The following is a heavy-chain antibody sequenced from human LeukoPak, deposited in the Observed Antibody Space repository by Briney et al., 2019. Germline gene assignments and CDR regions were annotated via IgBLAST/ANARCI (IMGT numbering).Heavy chain of an antibody. V-gene: IGHV1-69*01. CDR1: GGTFSSYA. D-gene: IGHD3-22*01. CDR3: VSWYGSSGYYVDY. CDR2: IIPIFGTA. Sequence: SVKVSCKASGGTFSSYAISWVRQAPGQGLEWMGGIIPIFGTANYAQKFQGRVTITADESTSTAYMELSSLRSEDTAVYYCVSWYGSSGYYVDYWGQGTLVTVSS. J-gene: IGHJ4*02.